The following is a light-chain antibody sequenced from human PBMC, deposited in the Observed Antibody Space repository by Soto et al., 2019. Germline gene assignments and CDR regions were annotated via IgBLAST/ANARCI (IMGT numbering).Light chain of an antibody. V-gene: IGKV3-15*01. J-gene: IGKJ2*02. CDR2: DAS. Sequence: EIVVTQSPATLSVSPGERVTLSCRASETVATYITWYQQKPGQAPRLLIYDASTRATDVPARLSGRGSGTEFALTITSLQSEDFAVYYCQHYHRWPPCSFCPGTKLEIK. CDR1: ETVATY. CDR3: QHYHRWPPCS.